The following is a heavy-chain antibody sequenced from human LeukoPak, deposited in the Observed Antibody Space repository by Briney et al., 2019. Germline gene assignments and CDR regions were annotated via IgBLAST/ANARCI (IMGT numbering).Heavy chain of an antibody. J-gene: IGHJ4*02. CDR2: IYYSGST. D-gene: IGHD4-11*01. Sequence: PSETLSLTCTVSGGSISSSSYYWGWIRQPPGKGLEWIGSIYYSGSTYYNPSLKSRVTISVDTSKNQFSLKLSSVTAADTAVYYCARDPRPYGVTTGIDYWGQGTLVTVSS. CDR3: ARDPRPYGVTTGIDY. V-gene: IGHV4-39*07. CDR1: GGSISSSSYY.